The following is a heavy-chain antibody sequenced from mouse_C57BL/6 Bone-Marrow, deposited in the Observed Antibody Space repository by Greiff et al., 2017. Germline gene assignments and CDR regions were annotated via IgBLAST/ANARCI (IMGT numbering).Heavy chain of an antibody. CDR1: GYTFTSYW. V-gene: IGHV1-69*01. CDR3: ARSTYYSNYGYYFDY. Sequence: VQLQQPGAELVMPGASVKLSCKASGYTFTSYWMHWVKQRPGQGLEWIGEIDPSDSYTNYNQKFKGKSTLTVDKSSSTAYMQLSSLTSEDSAVYFCARSTYYSNYGYYFDYWGQGTTLTVSS. J-gene: IGHJ2*01. CDR2: IDPSDSYT. D-gene: IGHD2-5*01.